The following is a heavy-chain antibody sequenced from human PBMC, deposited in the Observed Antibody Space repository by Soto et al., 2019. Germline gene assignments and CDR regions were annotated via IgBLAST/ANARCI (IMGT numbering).Heavy chain of an antibody. CDR3: ARAPLTGYPGFDY. CDR1: GGSISSGDYY. D-gene: IGHD3-9*01. Sequence: SETLSLTCTVSGGSISSGDYYWSWIRQPPGKGLEWIGYIYYSGSTYYNPSLKSRVTISVDTSKNQFSLKLSSVTAADTAVYYCARAPLTGYPGFDYWGQGTLVIVS. V-gene: IGHV4-30-4*01. J-gene: IGHJ4*02. CDR2: IYYSGST.